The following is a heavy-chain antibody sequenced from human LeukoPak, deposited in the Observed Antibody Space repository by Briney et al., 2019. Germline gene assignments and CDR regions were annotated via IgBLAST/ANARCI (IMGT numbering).Heavy chain of an antibody. J-gene: IGHJ4*02. D-gene: IGHD3-22*01. Sequence: PGGSLRLSCAASGFTVSSNYMSWVRQAPGKGLEWVSVIYSGGSTYYADSVKGRFTISRDNSKNTLYLQMNSLRAEDTAVYYCAREYGRSYYYDSSGYVPFDYWGQGTLVTVSS. CDR3: AREYGRSYYYDSSGYVPFDY. CDR1: GFTVSSNY. V-gene: IGHV3-66*01. CDR2: IYSGGST.